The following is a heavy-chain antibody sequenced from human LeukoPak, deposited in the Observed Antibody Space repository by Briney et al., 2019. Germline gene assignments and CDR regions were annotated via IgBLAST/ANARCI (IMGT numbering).Heavy chain of an antibody. D-gene: IGHD3-10*02. CDR3: AELGITMIGGV. V-gene: IGHV3-48*03. CDR1: GFTFSSYE. Sequence: GGSLRLSCAASGFTFSSYEMNWVRQALGKGLEWVSYISSSGSTIYYADSVKGRFTISRDNAKNSLYLQMNSLRAEDTAVYYCAELGITMIGGVWGKGTTVTISS. J-gene: IGHJ6*04. CDR2: ISSSGSTI.